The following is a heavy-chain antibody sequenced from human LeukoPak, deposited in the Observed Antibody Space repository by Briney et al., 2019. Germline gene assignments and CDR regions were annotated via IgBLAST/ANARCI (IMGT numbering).Heavy chain of an antibody. Sequence: GGSLRLSCAASGFTVSNNYMSWVRQAPGKGLEWVSVIYSGGYTYYADSVKGRVTISRDNSKNTLYLQMNSLRAEDTAVYYCARHEVGYYYYGMDVWGRGTTVTVSS. CDR1: GFTVSNNY. J-gene: IGHJ6*02. V-gene: IGHV3-66*04. CDR3: ARHEVGYYYYGMDV. D-gene: IGHD1-26*01. CDR2: IYSGGYT.